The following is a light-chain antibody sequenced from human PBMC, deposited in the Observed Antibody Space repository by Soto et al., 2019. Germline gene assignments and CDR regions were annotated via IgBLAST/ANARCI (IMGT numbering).Light chain of an antibody. V-gene: IGLV3-21*02. J-gene: IGLJ2*01. CDR1: NIGSKS. Sequence: SYELTQPPSVSVAPGQTARITCGGNNIGSKSEHWYQQKPGQAPVLVVYDDSDRPSRIPERFSGSNSGNTATLTISRVEAGDEADYYCQVWDSSSDLVVFGGGTKLTVL. CDR3: QVWDSSSDLVV. CDR2: DDS.